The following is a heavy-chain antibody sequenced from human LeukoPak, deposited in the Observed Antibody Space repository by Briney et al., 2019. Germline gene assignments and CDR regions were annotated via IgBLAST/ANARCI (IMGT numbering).Heavy chain of an antibody. CDR2: ISGSGGST. Sequence: GGSLRLSCAASGFTFSSYGMSWVRQAPGKGLEWVSAISGSGGSTCYADSVKGRFTISRDNSKNTPYLQMNSLRAEDTAVYYCARDGGQLDDYWGQGTLVTVSS. CDR1: GFTFSSYG. CDR3: ARDGGQLDDY. J-gene: IGHJ4*02. V-gene: IGHV3-23*01. D-gene: IGHD6-6*01.